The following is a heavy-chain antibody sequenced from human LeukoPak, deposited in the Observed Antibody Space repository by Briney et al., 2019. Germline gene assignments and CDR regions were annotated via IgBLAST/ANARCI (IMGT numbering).Heavy chain of an antibody. CDR3: ARDPYYGSGSVSDY. J-gene: IGHJ4*02. D-gene: IGHD3-10*01. CDR2: IYHSGST. CDR1: GGSISSYY. Sequence: PSETLSLTCTVSGGSISSYYWCWIRQPPGKGLEWIGSIYHSGSTYYNPSLKSRVTITVDTSKNQFSLKLSSVTAADTAVYYCARDPYYGSGSVSDYWGQGTLVTVSS. V-gene: IGHV4-59*12.